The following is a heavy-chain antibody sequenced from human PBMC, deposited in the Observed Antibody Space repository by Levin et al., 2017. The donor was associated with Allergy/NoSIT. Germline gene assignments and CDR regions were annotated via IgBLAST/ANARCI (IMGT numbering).Heavy chain of an antibody. D-gene: IGHD3-16*01. CDR1: GGSISSGSYY. J-gene: IGHJ4*02. CDR2: IYYSGST. Sequence: SETLSLSCTVSGGSISSGSYYWGWIRQPPGKELEWIGSIYYSGSTNYNPSLKSRATISVDTSKNHFSLKLGSVTAAGTAVYYCARLGDGRYDERAFDYWGQGTLVTVSS. V-gene: IGHV4-39*01. CDR3: ARLGDGRYDERAFDY.